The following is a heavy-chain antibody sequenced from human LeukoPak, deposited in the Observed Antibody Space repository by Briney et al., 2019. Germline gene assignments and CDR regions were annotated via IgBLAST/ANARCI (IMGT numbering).Heavy chain of an antibody. V-gene: IGHV3-23*01. D-gene: IGHD3-10*01. CDR3: AKTFPYGTTWFGFCYY. J-gene: IGHJ4*02. CDR1: GFPFSNNV. Sequence: PGGSLRLSCAASGFPFSNNVMTWVRQAPGRGLDWLAAISGSGGSTYYAESVKGRFTISRDNSKNMLYLQMNSLRVDDTAVYYCAKTFPYGTTWFGFCYYWGQGALVTVSS. CDR2: ISGSGGST.